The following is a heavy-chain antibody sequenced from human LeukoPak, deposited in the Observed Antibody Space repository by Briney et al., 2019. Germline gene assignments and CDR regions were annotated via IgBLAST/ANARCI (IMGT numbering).Heavy chain of an antibody. CDR3: ARGMHSYSSSLPPYYYYYMDV. D-gene: IGHD6-13*01. V-gene: IGHV1-46*01. Sequence: ASVTVFCKASGYTFSSYYMHWVRQAPGQGLEWMGIINPSGGSTSYAQKFQGRVTMTRDMSTSTVYMELSSLRSEDTAVYYCARGMHSYSSSLPPYYYYYMDVWGKGTTVTVSS. J-gene: IGHJ6*03. CDR1: GYTFSSYY. CDR2: INPSGGST.